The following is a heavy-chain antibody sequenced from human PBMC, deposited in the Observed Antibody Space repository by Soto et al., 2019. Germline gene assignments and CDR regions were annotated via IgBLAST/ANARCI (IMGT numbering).Heavy chain of an antibody. CDR2: ISAYNGNT. CDR1: GYTFSSYT. CDR3: ARDSPPFDY. J-gene: IGHJ4*02. V-gene: IGHV1-18*01. Sequence: QVQLVQSGAEVKKSGASVKVSCKASGYTFSSYTISWVRQAPGQGLEWMGWISAYNGNTKYAQKLQDRVTMTTDTSTNTAYMELRSLRSDDAAVYYCARDSPPFDYWGQGTLVTVSS.